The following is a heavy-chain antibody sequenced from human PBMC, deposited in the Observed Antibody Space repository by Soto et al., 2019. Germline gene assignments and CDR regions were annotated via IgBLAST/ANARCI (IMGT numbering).Heavy chain of an antibody. CDR3: ARTQTTVTLFDY. CDR2: INPSGGST. Sequence: QVQLVQSGAEVKKPGASVKVSCKASGYTFTSYYMHWVRQALGQVHEWMGIINPSGGSTSYAQKFQGRVTMTRDTSTSTVYMELSSLRSEDTAVYYCARTQTTVTLFDYWGQGTLVTVSS. D-gene: IGHD4-17*01. V-gene: IGHV1-46*01. CDR1: GYTFTSYY. J-gene: IGHJ4*02.